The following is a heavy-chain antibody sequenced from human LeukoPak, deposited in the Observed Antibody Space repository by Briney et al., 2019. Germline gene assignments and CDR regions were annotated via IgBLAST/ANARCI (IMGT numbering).Heavy chain of an antibody. D-gene: IGHD3-10*01. CDR3: ARDYYGSVWQV. Sequence: GASVKVPCKASGYTFTGYYMHWVRQAPGQGLEWMGWMNPNSGNTGYAQKFQGRVTMTRNTSISTAYMELSSLRSEDTAVYYCARDYYGSVWQVWGQGTTVTVSS. CDR2: MNPNSGNT. CDR1: GYTFTGYY. V-gene: IGHV1-8*02. J-gene: IGHJ6*02.